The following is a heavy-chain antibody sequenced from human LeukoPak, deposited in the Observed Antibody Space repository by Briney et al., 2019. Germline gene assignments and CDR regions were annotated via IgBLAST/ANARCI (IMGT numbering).Heavy chain of an antibody. D-gene: IGHD3-22*01. J-gene: IGHJ4*02. CDR3: ASVYDSSGYYYGGPFDY. CDR2: IYTSGST. Sequence: SETLSLTCTVSGGSISSGSYYWSWIRRPAGKGLEWIGRIYTSGSTNYNPSLKGRVTISVDTSKNQFSLKLSSVTAADTAVYYCASVYDSSGYYYGGPFDYWGQGTLVTVSS. CDR1: GGSISSGSYY. V-gene: IGHV4-61*02.